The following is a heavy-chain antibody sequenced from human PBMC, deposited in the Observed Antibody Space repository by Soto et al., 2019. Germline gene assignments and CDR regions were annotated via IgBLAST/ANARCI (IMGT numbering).Heavy chain of an antibody. D-gene: IGHD7-27*01. V-gene: IGHV4-61*01. CDR2: FFSSGST. Sequence: SETLSLTCTVSGGSVSSNSEYWTWLRQPPGKGLEWIGYFFSSGSTDYDPSLKSRVTISVDTSKNQFSLKLSSVTAADTAVYYCARRWGTYFDFWGQGTLVTVSS. CDR3: ARRWGTYFDF. CDR1: GGSVSSNSEY. J-gene: IGHJ4*02.